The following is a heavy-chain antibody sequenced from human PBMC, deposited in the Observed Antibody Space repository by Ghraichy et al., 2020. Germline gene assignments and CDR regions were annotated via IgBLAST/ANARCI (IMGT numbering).Heavy chain of an antibody. CDR2: ISGSGDRT. D-gene: IGHD1-14*01. CDR3: ATRSPAADY. J-gene: IGHJ4*02. V-gene: IGHV3-23*01. CDR1: GFTFRTSEG. Sequence: GGSLRLYCAASGFTFRTSEGMTWVRQAPGRGLEWVSTISGSGDRTYYADSVKGRFTISTDNSKNMLYLQMNSLRPEDTAVYYCATRSPAADYWGQGTLVTVSS.